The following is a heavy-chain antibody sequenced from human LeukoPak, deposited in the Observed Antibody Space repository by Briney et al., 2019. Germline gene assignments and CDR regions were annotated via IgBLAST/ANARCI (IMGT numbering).Heavy chain of an antibody. CDR1: VFTFSGYA. CDR3: VRDQGAPDY. V-gene: IGHV3-48*01. J-gene: IGHJ4*02. CDR2: ISDSSTTI. D-gene: IGHD1-26*01. Sequence: GGSLRLSCAAYVFTFSGYAMNWVRQAPGKGLEWISYISDSSTTIYYADSVKGRFTTSRDNAKNSLHLQMNSLRVEDTAVYYCVRDQGAPDYWGQGTLVTVS.